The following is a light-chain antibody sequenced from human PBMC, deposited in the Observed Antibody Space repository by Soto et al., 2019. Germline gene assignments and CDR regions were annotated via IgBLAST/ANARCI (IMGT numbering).Light chain of an antibody. J-gene: IGLJ1*01. Sequence: QSALTQPPSASGSPGQSVTISCTGTSSDVGSNNYVSWYQQHPGKAPKLMIYEVTKRLSGVPDRFSGSKSGNTASLTVSGLQADDEADYYCSSYAGSNNKVFGTGTKVTVL. CDR1: SSDVGSNNY. CDR3: SSYAGSNNKV. V-gene: IGLV2-8*01. CDR2: EVT.